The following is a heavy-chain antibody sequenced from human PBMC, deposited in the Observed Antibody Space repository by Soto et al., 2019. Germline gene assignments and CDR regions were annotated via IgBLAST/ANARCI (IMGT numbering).Heavy chain of an antibody. CDR3: AGTTSHQWYYMDV. D-gene: IGHD1-7*01. Sequence: PSQTLSLTCAIPGDSVSSNSAAWNWIRLSPSRGLGWLARTYYRSRWYNDYAVSVRSRITVNPDTSKNQFSLQLTSVTPEDTAVYYCAGTTSHQWYYMDVWGKGTTVTVSS. CDR2: TYYRSRWYN. V-gene: IGHV6-1*01. J-gene: IGHJ6*03. CDR1: GDSVSSNSAA.